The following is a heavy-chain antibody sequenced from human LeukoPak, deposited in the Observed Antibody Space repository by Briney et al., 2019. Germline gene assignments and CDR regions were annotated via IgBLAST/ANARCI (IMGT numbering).Heavy chain of an antibody. V-gene: IGHV1-46*01. CDR3: AREALTIFALVRTQTTKSPHRFDP. D-gene: IGHD3-3*01. CDR2: INPSGGST. J-gene: IGHJ5*02. Sequence: DSVKVSCRASAYTFTDYYMHWVRQAPGQGLEWMGIINPSGGSTNYAQKFQGRVTMTRDVSTTTVYMDLSSLRSDDTAVYYCAREALTIFALVRTQTTKSPHRFDPWGQGTLVTVSS. CDR1: AYTFTDYY.